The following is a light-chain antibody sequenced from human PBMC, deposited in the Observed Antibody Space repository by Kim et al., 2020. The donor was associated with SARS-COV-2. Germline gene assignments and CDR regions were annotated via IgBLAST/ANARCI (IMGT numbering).Light chain of an antibody. CDR3: RQYYTYPIT. Sequence: VSTGDTVTITCRASQAISNSLAWYQQKPGKAPNLLIYGASTLQSGVPSRFSGSGSGTDFTLTISWMQSEDFATYYCRQYYTYPITFGQGTRLEIK. CDR2: GAS. V-gene: IGKV1-8*01. CDR1: QAISNS. J-gene: IGKJ5*01.